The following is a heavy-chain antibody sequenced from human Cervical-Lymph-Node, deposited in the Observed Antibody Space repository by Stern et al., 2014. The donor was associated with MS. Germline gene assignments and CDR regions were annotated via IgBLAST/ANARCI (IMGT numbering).Heavy chain of an antibody. D-gene: IGHD3-9*01. CDR1: GGSISSGNYY. V-gene: IGHV4-61*02. CDR2: IYSSGST. Sequence: QMQLVQSGPGLVKPSQTLSLTCTVSGGSISSGNYYWSWIRQPAGEGLEWIGRIYSSGSTQYNPPLTSRVTISADTSTNQFSLRLSSVTAADTAVYYCARGNYDVLTDNGGHGFDIWGQGTMVTVSS. J-gene: IGHJ3*02. CDR3: ARGNYDVLTDNGGHGFDI.